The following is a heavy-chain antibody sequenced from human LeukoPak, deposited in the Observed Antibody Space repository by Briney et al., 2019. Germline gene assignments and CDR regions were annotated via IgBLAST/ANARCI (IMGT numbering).Heavy chain of an antibody. D-gene: IGHD3-22*01. J-gene: IGHJ5*02. CDR2: ISTYNGNT. Sequence: ASVKVSCEASGYTFTSFGISWVRQAPGQGLEWMGWISTYNGNTNYAQKLQGRVTMTTDTSTSTAYMELRSLRSDDTAAYYCARGASGDHDSSGHLKNNWFDPWGQGTLVTVSS. V-gene: IGHV1-18*01. CDR1: GYTFTSFG. CDR3: ARGASGDHDSSGHLKNNWFDP.